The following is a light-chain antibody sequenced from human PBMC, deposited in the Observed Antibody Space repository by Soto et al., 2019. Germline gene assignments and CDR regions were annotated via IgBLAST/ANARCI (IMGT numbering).Light chain of an antibody. J-gene: IGKJ1*01. Sequence: EIVLTQSPATLSLSPGERPTLSCRVSQSISTYLAWYQQKPGQAPRLLIYDGSNRATGTPARFSGNGYGTDFTLTVSSLEPEDFAVYYCQQRTDWLWTFGQGTKVDIK. CDR2: DGS. CDR1: QSISTY. V-gene: IGKV3-11*01. CDR3: QQRTDWLWT.